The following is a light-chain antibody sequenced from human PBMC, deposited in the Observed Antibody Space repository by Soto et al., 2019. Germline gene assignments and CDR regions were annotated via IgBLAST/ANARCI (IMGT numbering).Light chain of an antibody. J-gene: IGKJ2*01. CDR3: QQRNNWPPHT. V-gene: IGKV3D-20*02. CDR2: GAS. Sequence: EIGLTQSPVTLSLSPGERATLSCRASQSVSSSFVAWYQQKPGQAPRLLIYGASTRATGIPDRFGGSGSGTDFTLTISSLEPEDFAVYFCQQRNNWPPHTFGQGTKLQIK. CDR1: QSVSSSF.